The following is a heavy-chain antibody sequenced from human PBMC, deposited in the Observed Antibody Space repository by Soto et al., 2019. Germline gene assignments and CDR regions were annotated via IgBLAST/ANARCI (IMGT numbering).Heavy chain of an antibody. CDR1: GGSISGYY. CDR2: IYYSGST. J-gene: IGHJ4*02. D-gene: IGHD5-12*01. Sequence: ASETLSLTCTVSGGSISGYYWSWIRQPPGKGLEWIGYIYYSGSTNYNPSLKSRVTISVDTSKNQFSLELTSVTAADTAVYYCARRFNHGYNDYWGQGTLVTVSS. CDR3: ARRFNHGYNDY. V-gene: IGHV4-59*01.